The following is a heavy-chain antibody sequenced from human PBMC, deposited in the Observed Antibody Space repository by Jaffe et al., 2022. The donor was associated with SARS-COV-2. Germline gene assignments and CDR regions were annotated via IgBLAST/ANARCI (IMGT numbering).Heavy chain of an antibody. V-gene: IGHV1-69*01. J-gene: IGHJ6*03. D-gene: IGHD3-9*01. CDR2: IIPIFGTA. CDR3: ARDQRETRLRYFDWFYMDV. Sequence: QVQLVQSGAEVKKPGSSVKVSCKASGGTFSSYAISWVRQAPGQGLEWMGGIIPIFGTANYAQKFQGRVTITADESTSTAYMELSSLRSEDTAVYYCARDQRETRLRYFDWFYMDVWGKGTTVTVSS. CDR1: GGTFSSYA.